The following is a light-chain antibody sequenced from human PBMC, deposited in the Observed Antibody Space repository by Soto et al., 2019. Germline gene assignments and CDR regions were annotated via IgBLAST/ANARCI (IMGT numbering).Light chain of an antibody. J-gene: IGKJ4*01. CDR2: DAS. V-gene: IGKV3-11*01. CDR3: QERSNWPLLT. Sequence: DIVLTQSPATLSLSPGERATLSCRASQSVSSYLAWYQQKPGQAPRLLIYDASIRATGIPARFSGSGSGTDFTLTISSLEPEDFAVYYCQERSNWPLLTFGGGTKVEIK. CDR1: QSVSSY.